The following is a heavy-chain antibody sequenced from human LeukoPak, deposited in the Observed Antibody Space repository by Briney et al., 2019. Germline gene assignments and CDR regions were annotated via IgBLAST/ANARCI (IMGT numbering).Heavy chain of an antibody. Sequence: SGGSLRLSCAASGFTFSTYGMHWVRQAPGKGLEWVAGILYDGRDKYYADSVKGRFTISRDNSKNTLNLQMNSLRAEDTAVYYCAKPRGGDSWAFDVWGQGTMVTVSS. CDR1: GFTFSTYG. CDR2: ILYDGRDK. CDR3: AKPRGGDSWAFDV. V-gene: IGHV3-30*18. D-gene: IGHD2-21*02. J-gene: IGHJ3*01.